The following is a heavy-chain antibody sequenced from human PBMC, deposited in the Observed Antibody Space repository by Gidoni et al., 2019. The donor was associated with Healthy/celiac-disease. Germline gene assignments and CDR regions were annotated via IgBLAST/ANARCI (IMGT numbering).Heavy chain of an antibody. Sequence: QVQLQQWGAGLLKPSQTLSLTCAVYGGSFSGYYWSWIRQPPGKGLEWIGEINHSGSTNYNPSLKSRVTISVDTSKNQFSLKLSSVTAADTAVYYCARGRVLWFGANWFDPWGQGTLVTVSS. CDR2: INHSGST. V-gene: IGHV4-34*01. J-gene: IGHJ5*02. CDR3: ARGRVLWFGANWFDP. D-gene: IGHD3-10*01. CDR1: GGSFSGYY.